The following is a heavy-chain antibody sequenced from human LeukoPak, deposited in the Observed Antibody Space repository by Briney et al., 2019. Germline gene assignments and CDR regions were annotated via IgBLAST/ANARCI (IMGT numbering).Heavy chain of an antibody. V-gene: IGHV4-39*07. CDR3: ARAHWAARPDYYYYYYMDV. Sequence: SETLSLTCTVSGGSISSSSYYWGWIRQPPGKGLEWIGSIYYSGSTYYNPSLKSRVTISVDTSKNQFSLKLSSVTAADTAVYYCARAHWAARPDYYYYYYMDVWGKGTTVTVSS. CDR1: GGSISSSSYY. CDR2: IYYSGST. J-gene: IGHJ6*03. D-gene: IGHD6-6*01.